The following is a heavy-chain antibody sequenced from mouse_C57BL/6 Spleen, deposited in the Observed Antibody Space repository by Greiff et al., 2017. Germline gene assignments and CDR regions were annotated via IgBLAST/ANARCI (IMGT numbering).Heavy chain of an antibody. V-gene: IGHV1-22*01. Sequence: EVKLMESGPELVKPGASVKMSCKASGYTFTDYNMHWVKQSHGKSLEWIGYINPNNGGTSYNQKFKGKATLTVNKSSSTAYMELRSLTSEDSAVYYCARGEGNYEFAYWGQGTLVTVSA. CDR1: GYTFTDYN. D-gene: IGHD2-1*01. CDR2: INPNNGGT. J-gene: IGHJ3*01. CDR3: ARGEGNYEFAY.